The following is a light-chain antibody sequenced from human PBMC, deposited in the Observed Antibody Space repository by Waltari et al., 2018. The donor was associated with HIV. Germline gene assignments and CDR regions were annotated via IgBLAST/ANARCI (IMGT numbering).Light chain of an antibody. J-gene: IGKJ5*01. V-gene: IGKV3-11*01. CDR1: QSVGSY. CDR2: DAS. Sequence: DIMLTQSPATLSLPPGEGATLSCRASQSVGSYLAWYQHKPGQAPRLLIYDASNRATGIPARFSGGGSGTDFTLTISSLEPDDFALYYCQQRRSWPITFGQGTRIEIK. CDR3: QQRRSWPIT.